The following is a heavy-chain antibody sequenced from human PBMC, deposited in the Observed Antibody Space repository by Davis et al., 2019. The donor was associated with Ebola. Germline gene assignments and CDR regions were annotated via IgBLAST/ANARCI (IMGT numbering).Heavy chain of an antibody. D-gene: IGHD2-2*01. CDR1: GGTFSSYA. V-gene: IGHV1-69*05. Sequence: AASVKVSCKASGGTFSSYAISWVRQAPGQGLEWMGGIIPIFGTANYAQKFQGRVTMTRDTSTSTVYMELNSLRAEDTAVYYCAREGKYRDESRTFDYWGQGTLVTVSS. CDR2: IIPIFGTA. CDR3: AREGKYRDESRTFDY. J-gene: IGHJ4*02.